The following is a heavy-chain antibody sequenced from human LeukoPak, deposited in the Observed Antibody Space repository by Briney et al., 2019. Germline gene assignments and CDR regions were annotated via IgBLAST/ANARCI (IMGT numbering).Heavy chain of an antibody. D-gene: IGHD3-10*01. CDR2: IYYYGNNK. Sequence: GGSLRLSCAASGFTFSNYGMHWVRQAPGKGLEWVAFIYYYGNNKNYADFVKGRFTISRDNSKNTLFLQMNSLRAEDTAVYYCARGNYYGSGCDFWGQGSLVTVSS. CDR1: GFTFSNYG. J-gene: IGHJ4*02. CDR3: ARGNYYGSGCDF. V-gene: IGHV3-30*02.